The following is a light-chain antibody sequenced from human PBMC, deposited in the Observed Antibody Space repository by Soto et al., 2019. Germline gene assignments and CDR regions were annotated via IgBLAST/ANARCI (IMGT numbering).Light chain of an antibody. Sequence: QSVLTQPASVSGSPGQSITISCTGTSSDVGGYDYVSWYQQHPGKAPKLMIYDVSNRPSGVSNRFSGSKSGSTASLTISGLQAEDEGDYYCSSYTSSSSYVVFGGGTKVTVL. CDR2: DVS. CDR3: SSYTSSSSYVV. CDR1: SSDVGGYDY. J-gene: IGLJ2*01. V-gene: IGLV2-14*01.